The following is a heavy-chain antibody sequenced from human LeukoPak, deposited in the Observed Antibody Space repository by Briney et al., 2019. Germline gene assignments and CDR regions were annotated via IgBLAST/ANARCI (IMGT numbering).Heavy chain of an antibody. J-gene: IGHJ4*02. V-gene: IGHV3-30*03. CDR2: ISYDGSNK. CDR3: ESSGSYHGLVDY. CDR1: GFTFSSYG. Sequence: AGGSLRLSCAASGFTFSSYGMHWVRQAPGKGLEWVAVISYDGSNKYYADSVKGRFTISRDNSKNTLYLQMNSLRAEDTAVYYCESSGSYHGLVDYWGQGTLVTVSS. D-gene: IGHD1-26*01.